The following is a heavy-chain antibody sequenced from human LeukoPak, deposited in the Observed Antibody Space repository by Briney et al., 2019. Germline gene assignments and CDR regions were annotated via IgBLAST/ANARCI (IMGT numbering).Heavy chain of an antibody. CDR1: GFTVSSNY. J-gene: IGHJ6*02. D-gene: IGHD6-19*01. CDR3: ARSWAVAGFYYGMDV. Sequence: PGGSLRLSCAASGFTVSSNYMSWVRQAPGKGLEWVSVIYSGGSTYYADSVKGRFTISRDNSKNTLYLQMNSLRAEDTAVYYCARSWAVAGFYYGMDVWGQGTTVTVSS. CDR2: IYSGGST. V-gene: IGHV3-66*01.